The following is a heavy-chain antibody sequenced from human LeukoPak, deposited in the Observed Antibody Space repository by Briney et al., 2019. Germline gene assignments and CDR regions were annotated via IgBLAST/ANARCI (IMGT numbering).Heavy chain of an antibody. CDR2: IYYSGDT. Sequence: PSETLSLTCSVSGGSVSSGGYWWTWIRQAPGGGLEWIGYIYYSGDTFFNPSLKSRLTMSVDTSKNQFSLRLTSLTAADTAVYYCARAFCDEGCSSHYMDVWGRGTTVTFFS. J-gene: IGHJ6*03. V-gene: IGHV4-30-4*08. CDR1: GGSVSSGGYW. CDR3: ARAFCDEGCSSHYMDV. D-gene: IGHD2-21*01.